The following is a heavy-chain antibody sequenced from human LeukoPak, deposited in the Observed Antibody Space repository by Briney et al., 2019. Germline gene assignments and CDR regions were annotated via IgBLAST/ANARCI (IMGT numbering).Heavy chain of an antibody. Sequence: ASVKVSCKASGYTFTGYYMHWVREAPGQGLEWMGWINPNSGGTNYAQKFQGRVTMTRDTSISTAYMELSRLRSDDTAVYYCARPPGFWSGPKNYYYSSSSRAVWGKGTRVTVPS. CDR1: GYTFTGYY. CDR2: INPNSGGT. J-gene: IGHJ6*03. V-gene: IGHV1-2*02. CDR3: ARPPGFWSGPKNYYYSSSSRAV. D-gene: IGHD3-3*01.